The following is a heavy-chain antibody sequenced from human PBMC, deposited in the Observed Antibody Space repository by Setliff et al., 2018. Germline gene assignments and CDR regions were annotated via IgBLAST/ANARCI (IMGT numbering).Heavy chain of an antibody. CDR3: ARRATYYNFWSGYYDY. Sequence: PSETLSLTCTVSGGSISSGGYYWSWIRQHPGKGLEWIGYIYYSGNTYYNPSLKSRVTISVDTSKNQFSLKLSSVTAADTAVYYCARRATYYNFWSGYYDYWGQGTLVTVSS. J-gene: IGHJ4*02. V-gene: IGHV4-31*03. D-gene: IGHD3-3*01. CDR1: GGSISSGGYY. CDR2: IYYSGNT.